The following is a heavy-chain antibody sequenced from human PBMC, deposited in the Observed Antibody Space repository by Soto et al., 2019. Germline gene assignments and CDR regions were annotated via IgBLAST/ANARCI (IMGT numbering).Heavy chain of an antibody. CDR1: GGTFSSYA. CDR3: ARHYDFLTGEEGYYYYGMDV. CDR2: IIPIFGTA. V-gene: IGHV1-69*13. D-gene: IGHD3-9*01. Sequence: SVKVSCKASGGTFSSYAISWVRQAPGQGLEWMGGIIPIFGTANYARKFQGRVTITADESTSTAYMELSSLRSEDTAVYYCARHYDFLTGEEGYYYYGMDVWGQGTTVTVSS. J-gene: IGHJ6*02.